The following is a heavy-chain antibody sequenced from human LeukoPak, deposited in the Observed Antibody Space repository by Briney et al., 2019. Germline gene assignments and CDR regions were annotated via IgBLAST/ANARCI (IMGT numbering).Heavy chain of an antibody. V-gene: IGHV4-39*01. CDR1: GASFSSSTYY. J-gene: IGHJ4*02. CDR3: ARVGSGYDWDY. D-gene: IGHD5-12*01. CDR2: IYYSGST. Sequence: SETLSLTCTVSGASFSSSTYYWGWIRQPPGKGLEWIGSIYYSGSTYYNPSLKSRVTMSVNTSKNQFSLKLSSVTAADTAVYYCARVGSGYDWDYWGQGTLVTVSS.